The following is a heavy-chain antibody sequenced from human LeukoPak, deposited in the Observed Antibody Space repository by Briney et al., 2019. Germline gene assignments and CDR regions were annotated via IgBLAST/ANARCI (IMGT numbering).Heavy chain of an antibody. D-gene: IGHD3-22*01. CDR1: GFTFSSYA. CDR2: ISGSGGST. CDR3: ASRIGGRYYDNSGYFGGL. V-gene: IGHV3-23*01. Sequence: GGSLRLSCEASGFTFSSYAMSWVRQAPGKGLEWVSVISGSGGSTYYADSVKGRFTISRDKSKNTLYLQMNSLRGEDSAVYYCASRIGGRYYDNSGYFGGLWGQGTLVTVSS. J-gene: IGHJ4*02.